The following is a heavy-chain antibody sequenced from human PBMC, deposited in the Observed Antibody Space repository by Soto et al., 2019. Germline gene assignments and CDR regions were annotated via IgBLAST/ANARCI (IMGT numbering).Heavy chain of an antibody. V-gene: IGHV4-34*01. CDR3: ARGPITIFGVVTADFDY. CDR2: INHSGST. Sequence: QVQLQQWGAGLLKPSETLSLTCAVYGGSFSGYYWSWIRQPPGKGLEWIGEINHSGSTNYNPSLKGRVTISVDTSKNQFSLKLSSVTAADTAVYYCARGPITIFGVVTADFDYWGQGTLVTVSS. J-gene: IGHJ4*02. CDR1: GGSFSGYY. D-gene: IGHD3-3*01.